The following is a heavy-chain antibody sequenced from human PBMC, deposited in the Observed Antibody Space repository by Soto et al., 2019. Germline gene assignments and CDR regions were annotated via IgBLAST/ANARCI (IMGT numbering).Heavy chain of an antibody. D-gene: IGHD1-7*01. CDR2: MNPNSGNT. Sequence: ASVKVSCKASGYTFTSYDINWVRQATGQGLEWMGWMNPNSGNTGYAQKFQGRVTMTRNTSISTAYMELSSLRSEDTAVYYCARVPGTVVYYYYGMDVWGQGTTVTVSS. CDR3: ARVPGTVVYYYYGMDV. CDR1: GYTFTSYD. J-gene: IGHJ6*02. V-gene: IGHV1-8*01.